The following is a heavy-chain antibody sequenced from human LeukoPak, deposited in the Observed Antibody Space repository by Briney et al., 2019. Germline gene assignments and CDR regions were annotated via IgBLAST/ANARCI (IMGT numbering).Heavy chain of an antibody. J-gene: IGHJ4*02. D-gene: IGHD5-24*01. CDR1: GFTFNSYA. CDR2: ISDGGVST. CDR3: ATSKRDGYNYFDY. V-gene: IGHV3-23*01. Sequence: GGSLRLSCAAFGFTFNSYAMSWVRQAPGKGLEWVSAISDGGVSTYYADSVKGRFTISRDNSKNTLYLQMNSLRAEDTAIYYCATSKRDGYNYFDYWGQGTLVTVSS.